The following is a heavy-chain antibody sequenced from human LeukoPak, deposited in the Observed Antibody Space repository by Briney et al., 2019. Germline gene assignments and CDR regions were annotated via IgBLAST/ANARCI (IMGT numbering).Heavy chain of an antibody. J-gene: IGHJ5*02. CDR1: GGTFSSYA. Sequence: GASVKVSCKASGGTFSSYAISWVRQAPGQGLEWMGGIIPIFGTANYAQKFQGRVTITADESTSTAYMELSSLRSEDTAVYYCARDRRGYYXQGPFDPWGXGTXVXVSS. CDR3: ARDRRGYYXQGPFDP. V-gene: IGHV1-69*13. D-gene: IGHD3-22*01. CDR2: IIPIFGTA.